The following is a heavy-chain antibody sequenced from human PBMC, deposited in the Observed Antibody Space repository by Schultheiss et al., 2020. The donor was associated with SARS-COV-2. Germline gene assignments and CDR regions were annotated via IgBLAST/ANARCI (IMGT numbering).Heavy chain of an antibody. J-gene: IGHJ4*02. CDR1: GYTFTSYY. V-gene: IGHV1-46*03. D-gene: IGHD6-6*01. CDR2: INPSGGST. Sequence: GESLKISCKASGYTFTSYYMHWVRQAPGQGLEWMGIINPSGGSTSYAQKFQGRVTMTRDTSTSTVYMELSSLRSEDTAVYYCASHSSSSRDDFDYWGQGTLVTVSS. CDR3: ASHSSSSRDDFDY.